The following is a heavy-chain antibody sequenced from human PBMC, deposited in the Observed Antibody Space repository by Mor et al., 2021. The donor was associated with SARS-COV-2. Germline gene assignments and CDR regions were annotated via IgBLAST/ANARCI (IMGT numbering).Heavy chain of an antibody. CDR2: TYCRSKWYN. Sequence: LEWLGGTYCRSKWYNEYAVSVKGRMTINPDTSKNQFSLQMNSVTPEDTTVYYCARGWRAMDVWGQGTTVTVSS. V-gene: IGHV6-1*01. J-gene: IGHJ6*02. CDR3: ARGWRAMDV.